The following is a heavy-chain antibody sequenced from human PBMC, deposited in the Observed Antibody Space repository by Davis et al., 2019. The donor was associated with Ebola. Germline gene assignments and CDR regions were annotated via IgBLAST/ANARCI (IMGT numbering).Heavy chain of an antibody. CDR1: GYSISSGYY. J-gene: IGHJ4*02. CDR3: ARGRPLRGVVVVAATQYFDY. D-gene: IGHD2-15*01. V-gene: IGHV4-38-2*02. CDR2: IYHSGST. Sequence: PSETLSLTCTVSGYSISSGYYWGWIRQPPGKGLEWIGSIYHSGSTYYNPSLKSRVTISVDTSKNQFSLKLSSVTAADTAVYYCARGRPLRGVVVVAATQYFDYWGQGTLVTVSS.